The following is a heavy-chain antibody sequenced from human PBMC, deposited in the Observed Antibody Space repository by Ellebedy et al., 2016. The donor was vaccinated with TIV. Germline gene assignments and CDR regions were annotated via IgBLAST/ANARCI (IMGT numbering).Heavy chain of an antibody. CDR3: ARDAGTGAFDI. Sequence: GESLKISXAASGFTFSSYGMHWVRQAPGKGLEWVAVISYDGSNKYYADSVKGRFTISRDNSKNTLYLQMNSLRAEDTAVYYCARDAGTGAFDIWGQGTMVTVSS. V-gene: IGHV3-30*03. CDR2: ISYDGSNK. J-gene: IGHJ3*02. D-gene: IGHD1-1*01. CDR1: GFTFSSYG.